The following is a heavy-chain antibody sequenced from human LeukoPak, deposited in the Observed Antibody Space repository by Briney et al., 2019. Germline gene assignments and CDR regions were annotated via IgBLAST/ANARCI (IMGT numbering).Heavy chain of an antibody. CDR2: VYISGST. J-gene: IGHJ4*02. CDR1: GGSISSSSYY. Sequence: SETLSLTCTVSGGSISSSSYYWGWIRQPPGKGLEWIGRVYISGSTNYNPSLKSLVTMSVDTSKNQFSLKLSSVTAADTAVYYCAREAGGFDYWGQGTLVTVSS. CDR3: AREAGGFDY. D-gene: IGHD3-16*01. V-gene: IGHV4-39*07.